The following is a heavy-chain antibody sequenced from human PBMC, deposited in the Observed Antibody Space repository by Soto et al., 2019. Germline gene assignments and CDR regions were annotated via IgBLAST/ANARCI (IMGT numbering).Heavy chain of an antibody. Sequence: QVQLVQSGNEVKKPGASVNVSCKASGSSFTRYGISWVRQAPGQGLEWMGWISGYNGKTKYAQNLQGRVSMTTDTSTSTAYMEVRSLGSDDKAVYYCAREGDRPYYDGMDVWGQGTTFTVSS. D-gene: IGHD3-16*01. CDR3: AREGDRPYYDGMDV. J-gene: IGHJ6*02. CDR1: GSSFTRYG. CDR2: ISGYNGKT. V-gene: IGHV1-18*01.